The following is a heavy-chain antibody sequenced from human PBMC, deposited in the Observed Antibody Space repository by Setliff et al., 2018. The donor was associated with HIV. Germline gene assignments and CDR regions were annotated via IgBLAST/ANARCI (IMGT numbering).Heavy chain of an antibody. D-gene: IGHD2-21*02. CDR3: AISIVGVTSVMY. V-gene: IGHV4-34*01. CDR1: GVPLSDYY. Sequence: PSETLSLTCTLNGVPLSDYYWNWIRQSPGKGLEWIVEVNHNGNINYNPSLKSRVTVSVDTSKTQYSLKMISVTAADTAMYYCAISIVGVTSVMYWAQGTLVTVSS. CDR2: VNHNGNI. J-gene: IGHJ4*02.